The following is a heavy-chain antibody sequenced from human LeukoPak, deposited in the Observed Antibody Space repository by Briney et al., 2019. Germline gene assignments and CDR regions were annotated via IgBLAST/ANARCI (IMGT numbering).Heavy chain of an antibody. D-gene: IGHD2-15*01. Sequence: GSLRLSCAASGFTYPNFAMSWDRQAPGKGLEWVSAISGRGGSTYYADAVKGRFTISRDNSKNTLYLQMNSLSAEDTAEYYCAKGETEGGGLAHAYWGQGTLVTVSS. CDR1: GFTYPNFA. V-gene: IGHV3-23*01. J-gene: IGHJ4*02. CDR3: AKGETEGGGLAHAY. CDR2: ISGRGGST.